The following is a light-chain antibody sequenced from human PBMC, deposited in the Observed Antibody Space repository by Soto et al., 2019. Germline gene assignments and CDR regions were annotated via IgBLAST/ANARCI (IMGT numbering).Light chain of an antibody. V-gene: IGKV1-39*01. Sequence: DIQMTQSPSSLSASVGDRVTITCRASQSISIYLNWYQQKPGKAPKLLIYDATSLQSGVPSRFSGSGSGTDFTLTISSLQPEDFATYYCQQSNSTPLTLGGGTKVEIK. CDR1: QSISIY. CDR3: QQSNSTPLT. CDR2: DAT. J-gene: IGKJ4*01.